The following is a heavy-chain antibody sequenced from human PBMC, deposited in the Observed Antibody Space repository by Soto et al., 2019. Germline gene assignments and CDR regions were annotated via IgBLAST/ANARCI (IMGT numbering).Heavy chain of an antibody. D-gene: IGHD2-21*02. CDR1: GFTLNRYG. CDR3: ARGLTYGGHSNDAFDM. CDR2: IWSDGSNK. Sequence: AGGSLRLSCAAYGFTLNRYGMHWVRQAPGKGLEWVAVIWSDGSNKDYGDSVKGRFTISRDDSKNTLYLQMNSLRAEDRALYYCARGLTYGGHSNDAFDMWGQGTMVTVSS. J-gene: IGHJ3*02. V-gene: IGHV3-33*01.